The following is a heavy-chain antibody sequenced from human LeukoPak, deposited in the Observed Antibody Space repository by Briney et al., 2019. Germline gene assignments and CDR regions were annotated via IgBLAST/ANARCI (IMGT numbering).Heavy chain of an antibody. CDR3: ARGSRRSSGWNPRRAFDI. Sequence: SETLSLTCAVYGGSFSGYYWSWIRQPPGKGLEWIGEINHSGSTNYNPSLKSRVTISVDTSKNQFSLKLSSVTAADTAVYYCARGSRRSSGWNPRRAFDIWGQGQWSPSLQ. D-gene: IGHD6-19*01. CDR2: INHSGST. J-gene: IGHJ3*02. V-gene: IGHV4-34*01. CDR1: GGSFSGYY.